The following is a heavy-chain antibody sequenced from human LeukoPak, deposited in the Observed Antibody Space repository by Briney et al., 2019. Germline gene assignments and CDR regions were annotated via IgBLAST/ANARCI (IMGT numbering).Heavy chain of an antibody. J-gene: IGHJ4*02. D-gene: IGHD1-26*01. CDR2: VSGSGAIA. CDR3: AKDRSIGTYYTFDS. CDR1: GFTFSNAW. Sequence: GGSLRLSCAASGFTFSNAWMNWVRQAPGKGLEWVSTVSGSGAIAYYTDSDKGRFTISRDNSKNTLYLQMSSLTAKDTAVYYCAKDRSIGTYYTFDSWGQGTLVTVSS. V-gene: IGHV3-23*01.